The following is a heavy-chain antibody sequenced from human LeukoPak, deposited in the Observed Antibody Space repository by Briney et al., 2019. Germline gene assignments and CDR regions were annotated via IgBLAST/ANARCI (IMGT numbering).Heavy chain of an antibody. V-gene: IGHV3-7*05. Sequence: GGSLRLSCAASGLTFRSYWMSWVRQAPGKGLEWVAHIKEDGSEKYYVDSVKGRFSISRDDAKNSLYLQMNSLRAKDTAVYYCARVEWAVAGTYWGQGTPVTVSS. CDR3: ARVEWAVAGTY. CDR1: GLTFRSYW. CDR2: IKEDGSEK. J-gene: IGHJ4*02. D-gene: IGHD6-19*01.